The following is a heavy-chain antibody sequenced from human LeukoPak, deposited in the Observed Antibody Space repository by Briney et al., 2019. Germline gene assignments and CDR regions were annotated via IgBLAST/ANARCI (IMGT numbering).Heavy chain of an antibody. J-gene: IGHJ4*02. V-gene: IGHV3-23*01. CDR2: ISSSGGST. Sequence: PGGSLRLSCAASGFVFRSYAMSWVRQAPGKGLEWVSGISSSGGSTYHADSVRGRFTISRDNSKNTQYLQMNSLRVEDTAVYYCAGGLRWGGGGIDYWGQGTLVTVSS. D-gene: IGHD3-16*01. CDR1: GFVFRSYA. CDR3: AGGLRWGGGGIDY.